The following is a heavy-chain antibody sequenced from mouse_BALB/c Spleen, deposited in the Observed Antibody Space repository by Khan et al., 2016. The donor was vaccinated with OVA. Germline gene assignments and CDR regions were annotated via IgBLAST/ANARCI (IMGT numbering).Heavy chain of an antibody. CDR3: DRLEDK. CDR1: GFSSTSSG. Sequence: QVQLKQSGAGVVAPSQSLSIICTASGFSSTSSGVHWVRQPPGKGLEWLGVICAGGSTNYNSAHMFRLSISKDNSKSQVILKMNSLQTDDTAMYYCDRLEDKWGQGTTLTVSS. V-gene: IGHV2-9*02. J-gene: IGHJ2*01. CDR2: ICAGGST.